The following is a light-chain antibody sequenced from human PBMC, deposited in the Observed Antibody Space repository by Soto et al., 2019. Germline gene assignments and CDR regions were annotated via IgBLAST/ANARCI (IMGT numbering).Light chain of an antibody. Sequence: QSALTQPPSASGSPGQSVAISCTGTSSNVGGYNYVSWYQQHPGKAPKLLIYEDTKRPSGVPDRFSGSKSGNSASLAVSGLQAEDEADYYCNSYAGSNSNYVFGTGTKVTVL. V-gene: IGLV2-8*01. J-gene: IGLJ1*01. CDR3: NSYAGSNSNYV. CDR1: SSNVGGYNY. CDR2: EDT.